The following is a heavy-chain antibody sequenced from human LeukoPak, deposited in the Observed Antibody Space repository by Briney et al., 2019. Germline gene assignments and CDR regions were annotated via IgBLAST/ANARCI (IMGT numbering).Heavy chain of an antibody. CDR3: ARGLTEDTAMVLTFDY. CDR1: GGSMSSYY. Sequence: SETLSPTCTVSGGSMSSYYWSWIRQPPGKGLEWIGYIYDSGSTNHNPSLKSRVTISVDTSKNQFSLKLSSVTAADTAVYYCARGLTEDTAMVLTFDYWGQGTLVTVSS. V-gene: IGHV4-59*08. CDR2: IYDSGST. D-gene: IGHD5-18*01. J-gene: IGHJ4*02.